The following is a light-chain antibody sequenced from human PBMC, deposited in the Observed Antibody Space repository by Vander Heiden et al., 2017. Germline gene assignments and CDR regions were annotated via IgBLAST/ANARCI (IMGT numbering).Light chain of an antibody. CDR1: SSDVGGYNY. V-gene: IGLV2-14*03. Sequence: QSSLIQPASVSGSPGQSITISCTGTSSDVGGYNYVSWYQQHPGKAPKLRIYDVSNRPSGVSNRFSGSKSGNTASLTISGLQAEDEADYYCSSYTSSSTLVFGTGTKVTVL. J-gene: IGLJ1*01. CDR2: DVS. CDR3: SSYTSSSTLV.